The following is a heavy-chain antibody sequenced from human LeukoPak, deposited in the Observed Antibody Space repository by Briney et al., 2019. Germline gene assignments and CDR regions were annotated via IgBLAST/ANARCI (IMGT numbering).Heavy chain of an antibody. CDR2: INSDGSSK. V-gene: IGHV3-74*01. D-gene: IGHD5-12*01. Sequence: GGSLRLSCAASRFIFSNYWMHWARQAPGKGLVWVSRINSDGSSKNYADSVKGRLTISRDNAKNTLYLQMNSLRADDTAVYYCAREVATASFDYWGQGTLVTVSS. CDR3: AREVATASFDY. CDR1: RFIFSNYW. J-gene: IGHJ4*02.